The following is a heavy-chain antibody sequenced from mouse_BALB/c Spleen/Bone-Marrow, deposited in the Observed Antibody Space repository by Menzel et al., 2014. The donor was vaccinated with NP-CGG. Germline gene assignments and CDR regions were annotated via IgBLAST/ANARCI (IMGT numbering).Heavy chain of an antibody. D-gene: IGHD1-1*01. V-gene: IGHV2-9*02. CDR1: GFSLTSYG. Sequence: VQLQQSGPGLVAPSQSLSITCTVSGFSLTSYGVHWVRQPPGKVLEWLGVIWAGGSTDYNSALMSRLSISKDNSKSQVFLKMNSLQTDDTAMYYCARGSYYEGAMDYWGQGTSVTVSS. CDR2: IWAGGST. J-gene: IGHJ4*01. CDR3: ARGSYYEGAMDY.